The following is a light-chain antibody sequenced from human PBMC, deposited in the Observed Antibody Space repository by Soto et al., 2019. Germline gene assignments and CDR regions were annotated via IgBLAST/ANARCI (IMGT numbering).Light chain of an antibody. CDR2: GAS. V-gene: IGKV3-20*01. Sequence: EIGLTQWPGTLSLSPGERATVSCRASQSVSSSYLAWYQQKPGQAPRLLIYGASSRATGIPDRFSGSGSGTDFTLTISRLEPEDFAVYYCQQYGSSPRTFGQGTKVDIK. J-gene: IGKJ1*01. CDR1: QSVSSSY. CDR3: QQYGSSPRT.